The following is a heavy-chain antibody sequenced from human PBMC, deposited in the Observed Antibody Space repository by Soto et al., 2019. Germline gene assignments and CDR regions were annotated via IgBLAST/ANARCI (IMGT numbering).Heavy chain of an antibody. D-gene: IGHD3-10*01. V-gene: IGHV1-69*01. CDR1: GGLFSSFA. J-gene: IGHJ5*02. Sequence: QAQLVQSGAEVKKPGSSVKVSCKDSGGLFSSFAISWVRQAPGQGLEWLGGMIPFFGTTNYAQKLQGRVTITADESTNTAYMELSSLTSDGTAMYYCARGGGPDVGFKESWGQGTQVTVSS. CDR2: MIPFFGTT. CDR3: ARGGGPDVGFKES.